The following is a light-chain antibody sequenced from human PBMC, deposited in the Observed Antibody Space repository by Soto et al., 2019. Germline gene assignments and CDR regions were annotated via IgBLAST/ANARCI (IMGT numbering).Light chain of an antibody. Sequence: QSVLTQPASVSGSLGQSITISCTGTSSDSGGYKYVSWYQQHPGTAPKLIIFEVSNRPSGVSDRFSGSNSGHTASLTIAGLQAEDEGDYYCTSYSRYRVLVFGGGTKGTVL. CDR1: SSDSGGYKY. CDR2: EVS. J-gene: IGLJ3*02. CDR3: TSYSRYRVLV. V-gene: IGLV2-14*01.